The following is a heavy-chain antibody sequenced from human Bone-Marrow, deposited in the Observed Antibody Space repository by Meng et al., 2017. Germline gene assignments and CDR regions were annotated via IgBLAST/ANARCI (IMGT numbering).Heavy chain of an antibody. CDR3: ARDSSGVGATTSSEY. CDR2: IYHSGST. Sequence: SETLSLTCAVSGYSISSGYYWGWIRQPPGKGLEWIGSIYHSGSTYYNPSLKSRVTISVDTSKNQFSLKLSSVTAADTAVYYRARDSSGVGATTSSEYWGQGTLVTVSS. V-gene: IGHV4-38-2*02. D-gene: IGHD1-26*01. CDR1: GYSISSGYY. J-gene: IGHJ4*02.